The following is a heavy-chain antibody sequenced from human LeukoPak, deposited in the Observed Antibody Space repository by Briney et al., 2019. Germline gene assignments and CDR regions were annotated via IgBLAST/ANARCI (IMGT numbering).Heavy chain of an antibody. V-gene: IGHV3-23*01. D-gene: IGHD3-10*01. CDR3: AKDRGIISDY. CDR2: ISGSGDST. Sequence: GGSLRLSCAASGFTFSNYGMSRVRQAPGKGLEWVPSISGSGDSTYYADSVKGRFTISRDNSKNTLYLQMNSLRAEDTAVYYCAKDRGIISDYWGQGTLVTVSS. J-gene: IGHJ4*02. CDR1: GFTFSNYG.